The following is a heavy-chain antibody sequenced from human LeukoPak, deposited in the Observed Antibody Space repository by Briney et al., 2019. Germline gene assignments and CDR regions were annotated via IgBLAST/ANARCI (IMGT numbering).Heavy chain of an antibody. V-gene: IGHV4-34*01. D-gene: IGHD3-16*01. CDR1: GGSFSGYY. J-gene: IGHJ6*02. CDR3: ARATDDEFYLYYGMDV. CDR2: ISRSGST. Sequence: PSETLSLTCAVYGGSFSGYYWNWIRQPPGRGLEWIGEISRSGSTNYNPSLKSRITMSVDTSKNQFSLQLRSMTAADTAVYFCARATDDEFYLYYGMDVWGQGTTVTVSS.